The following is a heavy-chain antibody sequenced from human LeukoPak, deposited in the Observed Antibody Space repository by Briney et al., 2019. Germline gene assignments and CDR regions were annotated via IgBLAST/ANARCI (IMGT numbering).Heavy chain of an antibody. V-gene: IGHV4-38-2*01. CDR2: IYHSGST. D-gene: IGHD2-2*01. CDR3: ARRLVYCSSTSCHGLGSDY. J-gene: IGHJ4*02. Sequence: SETLSLTCAVSRYSISSGYYWGWIRQPPGKGLEWIGSIYHSGSTYYNPSLKSRVTISVDTSKNEFSLKLSSVTAADTAVYYCARRLVYCSSTSCHGLGSDYWGQGTLVTVSS. CDR1: RYSISSGYY.